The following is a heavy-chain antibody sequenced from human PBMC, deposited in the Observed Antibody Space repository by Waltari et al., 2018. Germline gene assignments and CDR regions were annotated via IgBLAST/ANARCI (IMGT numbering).Heavy chain of an antibody. Sequence: QVQLQESGPGLVKPSQTLSLTCSVSGGSIRTGGYYWSWIRQLPGKGLEWIGYVSHSGTTYYNPSLKSRVTISVDTSKNQFSLRLTSMTPADTAVYYCVRDRGYGGKSGLFDSWGQGIQVTVSP. V-gene: IGHV4-31*03. CDR1: GGSIRTGGYY. J-gene: IGHJ4*02. D-gene: IGHD2-15*01. CDR2: VSHSGTT. CDR3: VRDRGYGGKSGLFDS.